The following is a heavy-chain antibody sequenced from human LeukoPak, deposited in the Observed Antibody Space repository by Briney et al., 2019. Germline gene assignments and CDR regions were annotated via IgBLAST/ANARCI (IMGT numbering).Heavy chain of an antibody. J-gene: IGHJ4*02. CDR3: ARDLLGYSYDAYYFDF. Sequence: PGRSLRLSCAASGFXFSSHGMHWVRQAPGKGLEWVAVIWYDGSKKYHADSVKGRFTISRDNSKNTLYLQMNSLRAEDTAVYYCARDLLGYSYDAYYFDFWGQGTLVTVSS. V-gene: IGHV3-33*01. CDR2: IWYDGSKK. D-gene: IGHD5-18*01. CDR1: GFXFSSHG.